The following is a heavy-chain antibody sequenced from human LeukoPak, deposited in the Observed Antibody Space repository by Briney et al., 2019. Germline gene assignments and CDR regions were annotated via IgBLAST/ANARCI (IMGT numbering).Heavy chain of an antibody. CDR3: ATLEPEPGDFGGLAY. Sequence: ASVKVSCKVSGYTLTALALHWVRQAPGKWFEWIGGFDSEEYDTIYAQKFQGRITMTEDTSTDTAYMELSGLYFEDTAVYYCATLEPEPGDFGGLAYWGQGTLVTVSS. V-gene: IGHV1-24*01. J-gene: IGHJ4*02. CDR1: GYTLTALA. D-gene: IGHD4-17*01. CDR2: FDSEEYDT.